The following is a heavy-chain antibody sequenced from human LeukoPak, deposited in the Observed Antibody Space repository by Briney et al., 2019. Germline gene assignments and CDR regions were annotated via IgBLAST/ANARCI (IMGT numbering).Heavy chain of an antibody. V-gene: IGHV1-18*01. Sequence: GASVKVSRKASGYTFTSYGISWVRQASGQGLEWMGWISTYSGSTNYAQKFQGRVTMTTDTSTSTAYMELRSLRSDDTAVYYCVRQFSSGWYDYWGQGTLVTVSS. CDR1: GYTFTSYG. CDR2: ISTYSGST. CDR3: VRQFSSGWYDY. J-gene: IGHJ4*02. D-gene: IGHD6-19*01.